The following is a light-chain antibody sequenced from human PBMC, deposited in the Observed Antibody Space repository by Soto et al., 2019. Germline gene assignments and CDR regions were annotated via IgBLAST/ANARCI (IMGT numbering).Light chain of an antibody. CDR2: GAS. V-gene: IGKV3-20*01. J-gene: IGKJ1*01. CDR3: QQYGSSSWT. CDR1: QSVSSSY. Sequence: EIVLTQSPGTLSLSPREKATLSCRAIQSVSSSYLAWYQHKPGQAPRLLIYGASSRATGIPDRFSGSGSGTDFTLTISRLEPEDFAVYYCQQYGSSSWTFGQGTKVDIK.